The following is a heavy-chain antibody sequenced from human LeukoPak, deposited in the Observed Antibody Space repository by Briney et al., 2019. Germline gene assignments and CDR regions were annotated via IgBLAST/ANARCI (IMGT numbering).Heavy chain of an antibody. CDR1: GFTFDDYA. Sequence: GRSLRLSCAASGFTFDDYAMHWVRQAPVKGLEWVSGISWNSGSIGYADSVKGRFTISRDNAKNSLYLQMNSLRAEDTALYYCAKAGPYSSSWWAFGYWGQGTLVTVSS. D-gene: IGHD6-13*01. J-gene: IGHJ4*02. V-gene: IGHV3-9*01. CDR3: AKAGPYSSSWWAFGY. CDR2: ISWNSGSI.